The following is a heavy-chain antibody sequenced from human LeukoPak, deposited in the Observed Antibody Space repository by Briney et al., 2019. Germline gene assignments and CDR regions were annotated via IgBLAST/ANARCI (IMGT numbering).Heavy chain of an antibody. D-gene: IGHD3-16*01. Sequence: GAAVTVSCKASGYTFTTYDITWVRQAPGQGLEWMGCITTYTGNTNYAEKLQGRVTMTTDTSTSTAYMELRSLKSDDTAVYYCAGGSVFDYWGQGTLVTVSS. V-gene: IGHV1-18*01. CDR1: GYTFTTYD. CDR3: AGGSVFDY. J-gene: IGHJ4*02. CDR2: ITTYTGNT.